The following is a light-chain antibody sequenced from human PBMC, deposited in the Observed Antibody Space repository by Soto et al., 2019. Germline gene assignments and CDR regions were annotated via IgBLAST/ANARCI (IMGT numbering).Light chain of an antibody. Sequence: EIVLTQSPGTLSLSPGERATLSCRASQTLSSSYVAWYQQKPAQAPRLLIYGASTRATGIPDRFSGSGSGTDFTLTISRLELEDFAVYYCQQYGSSSYTFGQGTKVDIK. V-gene: IGKV3-20*01. CDR1: QTLSSSY. CDR2: GAS. CDR3: QQYGSSSYT. J-gene: IGKJ2*01.